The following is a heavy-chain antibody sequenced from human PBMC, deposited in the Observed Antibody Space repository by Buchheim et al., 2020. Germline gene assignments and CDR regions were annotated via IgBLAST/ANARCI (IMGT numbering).Heavy chain of an antibody. D-gene: IGHD3-22*01. Sequence: QVQLVESEGGVVQPGRSLRLSCAASGFTFSSYGMHWVRQAPGKGLEWVAVISYDGSNKYYADSVKGRFTISRDNSKNTLYLQMNSLRAEDTAVYYCAKPNYYDSSGYHYWGQGTL. CDR3: AKPNYYDSSGYHY. CDR1: GFTFSSYG. J-gene: IGHJ4*02. V-gene: IGHV3-30*18. CDR2: ISYDGSNK.